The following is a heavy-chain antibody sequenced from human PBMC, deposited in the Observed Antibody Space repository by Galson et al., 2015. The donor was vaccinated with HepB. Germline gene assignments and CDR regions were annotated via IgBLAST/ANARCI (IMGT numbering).Heavy chain of an antibody. J-gene: IGHJ4*02. CDR2: IIPSLNIA. V-gene: IGHV1-69*02. D-gene: IGHD3-10*01. CDR1: GGTFTSYS. Sequence: SVKVSCKASGGTFTSYSFNWVRQAPGQGLEWMGRIIPSLNIANYAQRFQGRVTITADSSTSTAYMEVRSRRSEDTAVYYCAGGPWGSGIYYPPFDYWGQGTLVTVSS. CDR3: AGGPWGSGIYYPPFDY.